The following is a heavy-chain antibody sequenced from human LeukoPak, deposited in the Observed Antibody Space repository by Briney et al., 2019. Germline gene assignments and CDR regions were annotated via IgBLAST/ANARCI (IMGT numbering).Heavy chain of an antibody. J-gene: IGHJ6*03. Sequence: SETLSLTCTVSGGSISSYYWSWIRQPPGKGLEWIGYIDYSGSTNYNPSLKSRVTISVDTSKNQFSLKLSSVTAADTAVYYCARGDYDFWSGPKRYYYYYMDVWGKGTTVTVSS. CDR1: GGSISSYY. CDR2: IDYSGST. V-gene: IGHV4-59*01. CDR3: ARGDYDFWSGPKRYYYYYMDV. D-gene: IGHD3-3*01.